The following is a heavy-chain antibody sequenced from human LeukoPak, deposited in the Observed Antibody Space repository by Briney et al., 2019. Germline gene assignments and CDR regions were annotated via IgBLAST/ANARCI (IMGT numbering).Heavy chain of an antibody. D-gene: IGHD6-19*01. CDR3: ARDLGTSGWYTFDF. CDR2: TYYRSKWYD. Sequence: SQTLSLTCAISGDSVSSKNGAWTWIRQSPSRGLEWLGRTYYRSKWYDEYADSVKGRVTISPDTPKNQFSLHVYSVTPEDTAVYYCARDLGTSGWYTFDFWGQGTLVTVSS. V-gene: IGHV6-1*01. J-gene: IGHJ5*01. CDR1: GDSVSSKNGA.